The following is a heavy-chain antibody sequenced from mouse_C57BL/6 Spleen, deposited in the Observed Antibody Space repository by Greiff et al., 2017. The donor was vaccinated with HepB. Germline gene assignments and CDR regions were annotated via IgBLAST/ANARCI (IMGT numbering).Heavy chain of an antibody. D-gene: IGHD2-5*01. V-gene: IGHV1-81*01. Sequence: QVQLKQSGAELARPGASVKLSCKASGYTFTSYGISWVKQRTGQGLEWIGEIYPRSGNTYYNEKFKGKATLTADKSSSTAYMELRSRTSGDSAVYFCARRIYSNYDAMDYWGQGTSVTVSS. CDR2: IYPRSGNT. CDR1: GYTFTSYG. J-gene: IGHJ4*01. CDR3: ARRIYSNYDAMDY.